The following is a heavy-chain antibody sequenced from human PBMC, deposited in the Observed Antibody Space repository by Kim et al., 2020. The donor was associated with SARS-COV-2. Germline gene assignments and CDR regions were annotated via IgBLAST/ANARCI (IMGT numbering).Heavy chain of an antibody. D-gene: IGHD6-6*01. J-gene: IGHJ4*02. CDR3: ARQARGSSLGIYFDY. CDR1: GYSFTSYW. Sequence: GESLKISCKGSGYSFTSYWIGWVRQMPGKGLEWMGIIYPGDSDTRYSPSFQGQVTISADKSISTAYLQWSSLKASDTAMYYCARQARGSSLGIYFDYWGQGTLVTVSS. CDR2: IYPGDSDT. V-gene: IGHV5-51*01.